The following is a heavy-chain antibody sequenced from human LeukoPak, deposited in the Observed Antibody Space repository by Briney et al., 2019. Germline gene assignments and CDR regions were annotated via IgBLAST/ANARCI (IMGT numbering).Heavy chain of an antibody. CDR1: GGSFSGYY. Sequence: SETLSLTCAVHGGSFSGYYWSWIRQPPGKGLEWIGEINHSGSTNYNPSLKSRVTISVDTSKNQFSLKLSSVTAADTAVYYCAREPWFGSGGMGVWGQGTTVTVSS. CDR2: INHSGST. D-gene: IGHD3-10*01. V-gene: IGHV4-34*01. J-gene: IGHJ6*02. CDR3: AREPWFGSGGMGV.